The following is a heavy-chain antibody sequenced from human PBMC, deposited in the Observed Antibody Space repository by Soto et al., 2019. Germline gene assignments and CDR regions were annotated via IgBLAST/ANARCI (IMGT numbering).Heavy chain of an antibody. Sequence: SETLSLTCAVYGGSFGGYQWSWIRQPPGEGLEWIGEINQSGSTNYNPSLKSRVAISLDTSETQFSLRLNSLTAADTAVYYRVRAVPWRKSFDIWGLGTTVTVSS. D-gene: IGHD1-1*01. J-gene: IGHJ3*02. V-gene: IGHV4-34*01. CDR1: GGSFGGYQ. CDR2: INQSGST. CDR3: VRAVPWRKSFDI.